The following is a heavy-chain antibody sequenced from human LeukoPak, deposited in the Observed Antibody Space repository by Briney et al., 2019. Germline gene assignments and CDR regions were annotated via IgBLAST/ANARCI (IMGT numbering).Heavy chain of an antibody. V-gene: IGHV1-69*05. CDR2: IIPIFGTA. CDR3: AKSGDYSSSFDY. D-gene: IGHD4-11*01. J-gene: IGHJ4*02. CDR1: GGTFSSYA. Sequence: ASVKVSCKASGGTFSSYAISWVRQAPGQGLEWMGGIIPIFGTANYAQKFQGRVTITTDESTSTAYMELSSLRSEDTAVYYCAKSGDYSSSFDYWGQGTLVTVSS.